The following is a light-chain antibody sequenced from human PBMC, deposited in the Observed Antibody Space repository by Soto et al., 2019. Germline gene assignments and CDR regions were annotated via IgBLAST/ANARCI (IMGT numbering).Light chain of an antibody. CDR2: EVS. Sequence: QSVLSQPASVSGSPGQSITISCTGTGSDVGGYNYVSWYQQHPGKAPKLIIYEVSNRPSGISNRFSGSKSGNTASLTISGLQAEDEADYYCSSYTRSSIPVFGTGTNVTVL. CDR3: SSYTRSSIPV. J-gene: IGLJ1*01. CDR1: GSDVGGYNY. V-gene: IGLV2-14*01.